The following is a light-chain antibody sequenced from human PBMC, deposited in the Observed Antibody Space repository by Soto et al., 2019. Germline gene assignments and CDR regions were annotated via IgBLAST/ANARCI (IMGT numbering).Light chain of an antibody. CDR3: QQYSSYSLPT. CDR2: DAS. Sequence: DIQMTQSPSILSASVGDSVTITCRVSQSVSRWLAWYQQKPGKAPKLLIYDASSLNSGVPSRFSGSQSGTEFTLTITSLLPDDFATYFCQQYSSYSLPTFGGGTKVDIK. CDR1: QSVSRW. V-gene: IGKV1-5*01. J-gene: IGKJ4*01.